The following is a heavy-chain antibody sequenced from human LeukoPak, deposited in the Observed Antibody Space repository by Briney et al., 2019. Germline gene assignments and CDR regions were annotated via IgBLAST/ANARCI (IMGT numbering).Heavy chain of an antibody. CDR3: ARGVVDTASPSGGDAFDI. D-gene: IGHD5-18*01. Sequence: ASVKVSCKASGYTFTSYDINWVRQATGQGLEWMGWMNPNSGNTGYAQKFQGRVTITRNTSISTAYMELSCLRSEDTAVYYCARGVVDTASPSGGDAFDIWGQGTMVTVPS. J-gene: IGHJ3*02. CDR1: GYTFTSYD. V-gene: IGHV1-8*03. CDR2: MNPNSGNT.